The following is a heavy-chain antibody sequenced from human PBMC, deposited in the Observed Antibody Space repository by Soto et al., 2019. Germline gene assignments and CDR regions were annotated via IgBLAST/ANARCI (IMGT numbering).Heavy chain of an antibody. CDR2: IIPMFGTT. CDR1: GDTFKKFA. J-gene: IGHJ6*02. Sequence: QVQLVQSGPEVKKPGSSVKVSCKTSGDTFKKFAISWVRQAPGQGPEWMGGIIPMFGTTKYTQKFQGRVTFTADKSTGTAYMEPTSLMSEDTATYFCARGVVPAAGAAPPYFHYGVDVWGQGNTVTVPS. D-gene: IGHD6-6*01. CDR3: ARGVVPAAGAAPPYFHYGVDV. V-gene: IGHV1-69*06.